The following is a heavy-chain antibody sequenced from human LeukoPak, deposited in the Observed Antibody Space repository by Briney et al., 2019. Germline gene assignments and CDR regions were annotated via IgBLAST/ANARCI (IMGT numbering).Heavy chain of an antibody. CDR3: ARDVGEYCSSTNCYASHY. Sequence: ASVKVSCKASGYTFTRYEINWVRQATGQGLEWMGWMNPNSDSTGYAQKFQGRVTFTKNTSISTAYMELSSLRSEDTAVYYCARDVGEYCSSTNCYASHYWGQGTLVTVSS. D-gene: IGHD2-2*01. CDR1: GYTFTRYE. V-gene: IGHV1-8*03. CDR2: MNPNSDST. J-gene: IGHJ4*02.